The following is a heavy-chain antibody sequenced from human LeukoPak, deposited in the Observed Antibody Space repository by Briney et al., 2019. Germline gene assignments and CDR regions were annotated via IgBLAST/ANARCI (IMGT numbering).Heavy chain of an antibody. CDR2: ISGSGGST. CDR3: AKDRRGYYNGWFDP. Sequence: GGSLRLSCAASGFNVFSSYWMSWVRQAPGKGLEWVSAISGSGGSTYYADSVKGRFTISRDNSKNTLYLQMNSLRAEDTAVYYCAKDRRGYYNGWFDPWGQGTLVTVSS. CDR1: GFNVFSSYW. J-gene: IGHJ5*02. V-gene: IGHV3-23*01. D-gene: IGHD3-3*01.